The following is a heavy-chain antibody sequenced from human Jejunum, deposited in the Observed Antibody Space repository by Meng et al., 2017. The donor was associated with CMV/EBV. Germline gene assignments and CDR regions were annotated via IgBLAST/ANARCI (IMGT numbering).Heavy chain of an antibody. CDR1: GFTFSSYW. CDR2: IKQDGSEV. CDR3: ARALSLWSGPRLDV. D-gene: IGHD3-10*01. J-gene: IGHJ6*02. Sequence: GFTFSSYWMTWLRQAPGKGLEWVANIKQDGSEVYSADSVKGRFTVSRDNGKNALYLQMNSLRVEDTAVYYCARALSLWSGPRLDVWGQGTTVTVSS. V-gene: IGHV3-7*01.